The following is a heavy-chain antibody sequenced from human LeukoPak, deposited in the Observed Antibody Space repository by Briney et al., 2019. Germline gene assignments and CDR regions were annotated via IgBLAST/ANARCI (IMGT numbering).Heavy chain of an antibody. V-gene: IGHV3-15*01. CDR1: GFTFSNAW. J-gene: IGHJ4*02. Sequence: GGSLRLSCAASGFTFSNAWMSWVRQAPGKGLEWVGRIYSKSDGGTTDYAAPVKGRFTISTDDSKNTLSLQMNSLKTEDTAVYYCTTGNNWNYLYWGQGTLVTVSS. CDR3: TTGNNWNYLY. D-gene: IGHD1-7*01. CDR2: IYSKSDGGTT.